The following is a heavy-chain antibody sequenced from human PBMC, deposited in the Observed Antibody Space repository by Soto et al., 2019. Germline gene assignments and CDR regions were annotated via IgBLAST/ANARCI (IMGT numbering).Heavy chain of an antibody. Sequence: PGGSLRLSCAASGFTFSSYWMSWVRQAPGKGLEWVANIKRDGSEKYYVDSVKGRFTISRDNAKNSLYLQMNSLRAEDTAVYYCARDRLDIVVVVAALFDYWGQGTLVTVSS. CDR1: GFTFSSYW. D-gene: IGHD2-15*01. J-gene: IGHJ4*02. CDR2: IKRDGSEK. V-gene: IGHV3-7*01. CDR3: ARDRLDIVVVVAALFDY.